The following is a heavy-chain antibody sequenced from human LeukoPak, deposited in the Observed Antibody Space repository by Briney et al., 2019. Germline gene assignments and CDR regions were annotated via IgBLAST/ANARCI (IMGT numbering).Heavy chain of an antibody. Sequence: GESLKISCKGSGYSFTSYWIGWVRQMPGKGLEWMGIIYPGDSDTRYSPSFQGQVTISADKSISTAYLQWSSLKASDTAMYYCVRRQLRGYSGYGFDYWGQGTLVTVSS. CDR3: VRRQLRGYSGYGFDY. CDR2: IYPGDSDT. D-gene: IGHD5-12*01. V-gene: IGHV5-51*01. J-gene: IGHJ4*02. CDR1: GYSFTSYW.